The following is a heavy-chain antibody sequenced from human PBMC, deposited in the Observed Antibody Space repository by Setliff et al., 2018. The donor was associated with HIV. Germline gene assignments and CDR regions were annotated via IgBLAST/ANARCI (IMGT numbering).Heavy chain of an antibody. CDR2: FDPEDGET. D-gene: IGHD7-27*01. CDR3: ARGPNLFDY. CDR1: GYTLSELS. Sequence: ASVKVSCKVSGYTLSELSMHWVRQAPGEGLEWMGGFDPEDGETIYAEKFQGRVTMTEDTGTETAYMELSSLRSEDTAVYYCARGPNLFDYWGQGTLVTVSS. J-gene: IGHJ4*02. V-gene: IGHV1-24*01.